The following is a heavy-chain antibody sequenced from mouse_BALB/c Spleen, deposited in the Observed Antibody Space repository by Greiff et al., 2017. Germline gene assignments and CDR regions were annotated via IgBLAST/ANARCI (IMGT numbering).Heavy chain of an antibody. Sequence: QVQLKQPGAELVKPGASVKLSCKASGYTFTSYWMHWVKQRPGQGLEWIGEIDPSDSYTNYNQKFKGKATLTVDKSSSTAYMQLSSLTSEDSAVYYCAREGWVLPYWGQGTTLTVSS. J-gene: IGHJ2*01. D-gene: IGHD2-3*01. V-gene: IGHV1-69*02. CDR3: AREGWVLPY. CDR1: GYTFTSYW. CDR2: IDPSDSYT.